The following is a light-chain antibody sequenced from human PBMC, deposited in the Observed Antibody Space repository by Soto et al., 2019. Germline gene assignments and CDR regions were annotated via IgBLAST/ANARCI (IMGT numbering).Light chain of an antibody. CDR2: SNN. Sequence: QSVLTQPPSVSGAPGQRVTLSCTGSTSTIGASYDVNWYQQLPGPAPRPLIYSNNNRPSGVPDRFSGSSPGTSASLAITGLQAEDESDYYCQSYDGGRLVVFGGGTQLTVL. CDR3: QSYDGGRLVV. CDR1: TSTIGASYD. J-gene: IGLJ2*01. V-gene: IGLV1-40*01.